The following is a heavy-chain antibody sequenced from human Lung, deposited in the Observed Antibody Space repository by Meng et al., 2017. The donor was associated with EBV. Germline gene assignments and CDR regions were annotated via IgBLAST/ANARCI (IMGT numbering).Heavy chain of an antibody. CDR2: IYYSGST. J-gene: IGHJ4*02. CDR3: ARAVDTGYFDY. V-gene: IGHV4-31*01. Sequence: QVQLREAGPGLVTPSQTLSLTCTVSGGSISSGGHYWSWSRQHPGKGLEWIGYIYYSGSTYYNPSLKSLVSISVDTSNNQFSLKLSSVTAADTAVYYCARAVDTGYFDYWGQGTLVTVSS. CDR1: GGSISSGGHY. D-gene: IGHD5-18*01.